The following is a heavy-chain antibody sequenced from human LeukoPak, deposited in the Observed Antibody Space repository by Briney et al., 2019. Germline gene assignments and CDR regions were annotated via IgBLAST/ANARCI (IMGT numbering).Heavy chain of an antibody. D-gene: IGHD1-26*01. Sequence: GGSLRLSCADSGFTFSSYCMYWVRQAPGKVLVWVSRINTDGSSISYADSVKGRFTISRDNAKNTLYLQMNSLRAEDTAVYYCVSGGRPHYYYYYMDVWGKGTTVTVSS. CDR2: INTDGSSI. CDR1: GFTFSSYC. V-gene: IGHV3-74*01. J-gene: IGHJ6*03. CDR3: VSGGRPHYYYYYMDV.